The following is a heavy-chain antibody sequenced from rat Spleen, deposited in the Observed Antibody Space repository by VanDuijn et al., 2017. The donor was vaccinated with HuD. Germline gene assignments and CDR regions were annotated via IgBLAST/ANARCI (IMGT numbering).Heavy chain of an antibody. J-gene: IGHJ2*01. V-gene: IGHV5-25*01. D-gene: IGHD1-1*01. CDR1: GFTFSNYY. CDR3: ARHEDYSGLDY. Sequence: EVQLVESGGGLVQPGRSMKLSCAASGFTFSNYYMAWVRQAPRKGLEWVAYITYDGGSTYYRDSVKGRFTISRDNAKSTLYLQMDSLRSEDTATYYCARHEDYSGLDYWGQGVMVTVSS. CDR2: ITYDGGST.